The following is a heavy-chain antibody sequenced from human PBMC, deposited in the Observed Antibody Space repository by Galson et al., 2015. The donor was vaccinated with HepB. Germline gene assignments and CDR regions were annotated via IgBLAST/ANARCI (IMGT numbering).Heavy chain of an antibody. V-gene: IGHV3-23*01. D-gene: IGHD3-10*01. CDR1: GFTFSSYA. J-gene: IGHJ4*02. CDR3: AKDPPTMVRRGGSLGVGGGPWGGRIDDY. Sequence: SLRLSCAASGFTFSSYAMSWVRQAPGKGLEWVSAISGSGGSTYYADSVKGRFTISRDNSKNTLYLQMNSLRAEDTAVYYCAKDPPTMVRRGGSLGVGGGPWGGRIDDYWGQGTLVTVSS. CDR2: ISGSGGST.